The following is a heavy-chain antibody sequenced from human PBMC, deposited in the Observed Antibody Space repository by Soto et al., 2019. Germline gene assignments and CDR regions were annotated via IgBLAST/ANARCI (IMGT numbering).Heavy chain of an antibody. Sequence: SETLSLTCTVSGGSMSSYYWSWFRQPPGKGLEWIGYISYSGSTNYNPSLKSRVTILVDTSKNQFSLKLSSVTAADTAVYYCAREQGYCGYDWAAFDHWGQGTLVTDSS. CDR2: ISYSGST. J-gene: IGHJ5*02. CDR3: AREQGYCGYDWAAFDH. CDR1: GGSMSSYY. V-gene: IGHV4-59*01. D-gene: IGHD5-12*01.